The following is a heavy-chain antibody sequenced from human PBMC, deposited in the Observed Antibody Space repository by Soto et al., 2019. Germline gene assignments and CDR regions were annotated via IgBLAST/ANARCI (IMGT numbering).Heavy chain of an antibody. CDR1: GFTFSSYS. Sequence: PGGSLRLSCAASGFTFSSYSMNWVRQAPGKGLEWVSSISSSSSYIYYADSVKGRFTISRDNAKNSLYLQMNSLRAEDTAVYYCARDHHSRQQPSWFDPWGQGTLVTVSS. D-gene: IGHD6-13*01. V-gene: IGHV3-21*01. CDR3: ARDHHSRQQPSWFDP. CDR2: ISSSSSYI. J-gene: IGHJ5*02.